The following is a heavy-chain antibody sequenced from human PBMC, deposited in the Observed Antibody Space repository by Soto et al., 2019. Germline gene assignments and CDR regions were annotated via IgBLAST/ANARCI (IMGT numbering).Heavy chain of an antibody. CDR2: IYYSGRT. CDR3: ARVPPTDTVMVSYFDF. Sequence: QVQLQESGPGLVKPSQTLSLTCTVSGGAISSGDYYWSWIRQPPAKVLEWIVYIYYSGRTDYNPSVKSRVTISVDTSKNQFSLNLSAVTAADTAVYYCARVPPTDTVMVSYFDFWGQGTLVTVSS. CDR1: GGAISSGDYY. V-gene: IGHV4-30-4*01. J-gene: IGHJ4*02. D-gene: IGHD5-18*01.